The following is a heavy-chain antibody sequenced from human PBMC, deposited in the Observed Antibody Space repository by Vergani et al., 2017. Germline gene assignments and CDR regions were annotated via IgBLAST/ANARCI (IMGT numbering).Heavy chain of an antibody. CDR2: ISWNSNSI. D-gene: IGHD6-6*01. Sequence: EVQLEESGGGLVLPGRSLRLSCVASGVTSAGYAMHWVRQAPGKGLGWVSGISWNSNSIGYADSVKGRFTISGENAKNSLYLQMNSLRAEDTALYYCAKDLGTSSGGGWFDPWGQGTLVTVSS. J-gene: IGHJ5*02. CDR1: GVTSAGYA. V-gene: IGHV3-9*02. CDR3: AKDLGTSSGGGWFDP.